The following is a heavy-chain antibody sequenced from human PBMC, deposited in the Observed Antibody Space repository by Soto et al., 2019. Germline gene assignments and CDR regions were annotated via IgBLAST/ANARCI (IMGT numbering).Heavy chain of an antibody. CDR3: ARVPTDSSGYYKYYFEY. V-gene: IGHV1-18*01. CDR1: GYTFTNYG. Sequence: QVQLLQSEGEVKKPGASVKVSWKACGYTFTNYGSIWLRQAPGQGLEWMGWINPYNGNTNYAQRVQGRVTMTTDTSTSTAYMELRSLRSDDTAVYYCARVPTDSSGYYKYYFEYWGQGTLVTVSS. J-gene: IGHJ4*02. CDR2: INPYNGNT. D-gene: IGHD3-22*01.